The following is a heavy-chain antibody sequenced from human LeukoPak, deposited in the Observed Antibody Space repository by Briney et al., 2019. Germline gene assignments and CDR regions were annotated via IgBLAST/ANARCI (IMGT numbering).Heavy chain of an antibody. CDR2: IISDESST. Sequence: GGSLRLSCAASGFTFSSYWMHWVRQAPGTGLVWVSRIISDESSTSYADSVKGRFTISRDNAKNTLYLQMNSLRAEDTAVYYCARDSGYRSSFDYWGQGTLVTVSS. V-gene: IGHV3-74*01. CDR3: ARDSGYRSSFDY. CDR1: GFTFSSYW. D-gene: IGHD6-13*01. J-gene: IGHJ4*02.